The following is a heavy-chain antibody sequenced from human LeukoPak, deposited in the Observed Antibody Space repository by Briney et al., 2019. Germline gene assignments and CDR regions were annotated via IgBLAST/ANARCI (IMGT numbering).Heavy chain of an antibody. CDR3: ARKGYCSSTSCYAFDY. V-gene: IGHV3-23*01. J-gene: IGHJ4*02. Sequence: GGSLRLSCAASGFTFSTYAMSWVRQGPGKGLEWVSGISGSGGSTYYADSVEGRFTISRDNSKNTLYLQMNSLRAEDTAVYYCARKGYCSSTSCYAFDYWGQGTLVTVSS. D-gene: IGHD2-2*01. CDR2: ISGSGGST. CDR1: GFTFSTYA.